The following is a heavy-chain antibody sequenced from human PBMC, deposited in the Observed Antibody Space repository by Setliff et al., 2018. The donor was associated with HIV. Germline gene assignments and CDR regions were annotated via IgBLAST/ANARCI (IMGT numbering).Heavy chain of an antibody. Sequence: GGSLRLSCAASGFTFSNYAMTWVRQAPGKGLEWVSTIINSGGTTYYADSVKGRFTISRDNSKNTMYLQMNSLRDEDTAVYFCAKDIQCSGGSCKHFDFWGQGTRVTVS. CDR2: IINSGGTT. CDR1: GFTFSNYA. J-gene: IGHJ4*02. CDR3: AKDIQCSGGSCKHFDF. D-gene: IGHD2-15*01. V-gene: IGHV3-23*01.